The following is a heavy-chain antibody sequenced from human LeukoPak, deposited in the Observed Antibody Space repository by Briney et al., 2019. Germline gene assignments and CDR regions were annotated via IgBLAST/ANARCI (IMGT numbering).Heavy chain of an antibody. Sequence: GGSLRLSCAASGFTFSSYAMSWVRQAPGKGLEWVSAISGSGGSTYYADSVKGRFTISRDNSKNTLYLQMNSLRAEDTAVYYCASQFVIAVAGLDYWGQGTLVTVSS. CDR1: GFTFSSYA. V-gene: IGHV3-23*01. CDR2: ISGSGGST. J-gene: IGHJ4*02. CDR3: ASQFVIAVAGLDY. D-gene: IGHD6-19*01.